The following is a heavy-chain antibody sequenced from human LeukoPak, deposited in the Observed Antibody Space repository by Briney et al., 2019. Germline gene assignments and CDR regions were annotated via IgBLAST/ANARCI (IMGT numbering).Heavy chain of an antibody. J-gene: IGHJ4*02. CDR3: ARGPTVAVADY. V-gene: IGHV4-59*05. CDR1: GGSISSYY. D-gene: IGHD6-19*01. CDR2: IYDSGST. Sequence: SETLSLTCTVSGGSISSYYWSWIRQPPGKGLEWIGSIYDSGSTYYNPSLKSRVTISVDTSKNQFSLKLNSVTAADTAVYFCARGPTVAVADYWGQGTLVTVSS.